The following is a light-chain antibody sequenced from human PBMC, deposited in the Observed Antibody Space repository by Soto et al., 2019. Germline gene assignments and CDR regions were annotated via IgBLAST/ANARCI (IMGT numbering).Light chain of an antibody. V-gene: IGKV3D-20*01. J-gene: IGKJ1*01. CDR1: QSVSSSY. CDR2: DAS. CDR3: QQYGSSPRT. Sequence: EIVLTQSPATLSLSPGEIATLSCGASQSVSSSYLAWYQQKPGLAPRLLIYDASSRATGIPDRFSGSGSGTDFTLTISRLEPEDFAVYYCQQYGSSPRTVGQGTKVELK.